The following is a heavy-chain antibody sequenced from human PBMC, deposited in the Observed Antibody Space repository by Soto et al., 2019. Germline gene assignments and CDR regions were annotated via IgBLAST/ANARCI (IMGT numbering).Heavy chain of an antibody. CDR1: RGTFSNYA. CDR2: IVPIHDTT. D-gene: IGHD4-17*01. CDR3: AKSEGDYGDLAFDI. V-gene: IGHV1-69*01. Sequence: QVQLVRTGAEVKRPGSSVNVSCTASRGTFSNYAILWVRQAPGQGLEWMGGIVPIHDTTDYAQKFQGRVTITADEPSSTAYMELRSLRSEDTAVYYCAKSEGDYGDLAFDIWGQGTMVTVSS. J-gene: IGHJ3*02.